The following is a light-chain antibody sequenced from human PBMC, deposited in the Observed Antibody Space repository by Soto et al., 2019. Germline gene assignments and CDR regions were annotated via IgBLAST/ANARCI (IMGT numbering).Light chain of an antibody. CDR2: GNS. CDR1: SSNIGFNA. J-gene: IGLJ1*01. CDR3: ATWDDSLNGFYV. V-gene: IGLV1-44*01. Sequence: QSVLTQPPSASGTPGQRVTLSCSGSSSNIGFNAVNWYQQLPGTAPKLLMHGNSQRPSGVPDRFSGSKSGTSASLAISGLRSDDEADYFCATWDDSLNGFYVFGTGTKVTVL.